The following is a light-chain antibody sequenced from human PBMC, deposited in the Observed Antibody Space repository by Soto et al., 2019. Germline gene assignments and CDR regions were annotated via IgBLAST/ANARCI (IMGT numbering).Light chain of an antibody. CDR2: GAS. CDR3: QQYNTWPIT. V-gene: IGKV1-12*01. CDR1: RDISNS. Sequence: DIQMTQSPSSVSASVGDRLTITCRASRDISNSLAWYQQTPGKAPKLLLRGASSLHRGVPSRFSGGGAGTEFTLTISSLQPEDFAVYYCQQYNTWPITFGQGTRLEMK. J-gene: IGKJ5*01.